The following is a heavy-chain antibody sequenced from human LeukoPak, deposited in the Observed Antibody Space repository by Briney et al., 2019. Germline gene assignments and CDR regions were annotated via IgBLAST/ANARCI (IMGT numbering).Heavy chain of an antibody. D-gene: IGHD5-18*01. CDR2: INHSGST. CDR3: ASLWLPPDY. Sequence: SETLSLTCAVYGGSFSGYYWSWIRQPPGKGLEWIGEINHSGSTNYNPFLKSRVTISVDTSKNQFSLKLSSVTAADTAVYYCASLWLPPDYWGQGTLVTVSS. CDR1: GGSFSGYY. J-gene: IGHJ4*02. V-gene: IGHV4-34*01.